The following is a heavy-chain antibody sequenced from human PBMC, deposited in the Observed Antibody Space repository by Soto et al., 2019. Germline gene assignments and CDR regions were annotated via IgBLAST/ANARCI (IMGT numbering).Heavy chain of an antibody. J-gene: IGHJ4*02. CDR3: ASSNELRYFDY. CDR2: IDYSGNT. Sequence: SETLSLTCTVSGGSISSCYWSWIRQPPGKGLEWIGSIDYSGNTYYNSSLKSRVIISVATSENQFSLKLSSVTAADTAVYYCASSNELRYFDYWGQGTLVTVSS. D-gene: IGHD3-9*01. CDR1: GGSISSCY. V-gene: IGHV4-59*05.